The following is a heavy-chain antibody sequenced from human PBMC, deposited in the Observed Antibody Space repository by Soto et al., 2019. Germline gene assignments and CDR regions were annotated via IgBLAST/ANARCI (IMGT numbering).Heavy chain of an antibody. V-gene: IGHV4-61*01. CDR3: ARIERYSGYEFVEGTGSKRWYYYGMDV. CDR1: GGSVSSGSYY. D-gene: IGHD5-12*01. CDR2: IYYSGST. J-gene: IGHJ6*02. Sequence: QVQLQESGPGLVKPSETLSLTCTVSGGSVSSGSYYWSWIRQPPGKGLEWIGYIYYSGSTNYNPSLKSRVTISVDTSKNQFSLKLSSVTAADTAVYYCARIERYSGYEFVEGTGSKRWYYYGMDVWGQGTTVTVSS.